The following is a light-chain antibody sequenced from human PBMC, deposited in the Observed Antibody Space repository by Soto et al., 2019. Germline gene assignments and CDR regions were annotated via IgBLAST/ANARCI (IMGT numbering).Light chain of an antibody. V-gene: IGLV3-1*01. CDR2: QDD. J-gene: IGLJ2*01. CDR3: QAWDSSTVV. CDR1: KLGDKY. Sequence: SYELTQPPSVSVSPGQTASITCSGDKLGDKYACWYQQKPGQSPALVIYQDDKRPSGIPERFSGSNSGNTATLTISGTQAVDEADYYCQAWDSSTVVFGGGTKLTVL.